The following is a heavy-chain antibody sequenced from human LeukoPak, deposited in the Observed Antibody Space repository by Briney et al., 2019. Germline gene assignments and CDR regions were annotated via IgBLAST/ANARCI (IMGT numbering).Heavy chain of an antibody. J-gene: IGHJ1*01. CDR3: ARRPRSCSGGSCYPGYFQH. D-gene: IGHD2-15*01. Sequence: ASVKVSCKASGYTFTGYYMHWVGQAPGQGLEWMGWINPNSGGTNYAQKFRGRVTMTRDTSISTAYMELSRLRSDDTAVYYCARRPRSCSGGSCYPGYFQHWGQGTLVTVSS. V-gene: IGHV1-2*02. CDR2: INPNSGGT. CDR1: GYTFTGYY.